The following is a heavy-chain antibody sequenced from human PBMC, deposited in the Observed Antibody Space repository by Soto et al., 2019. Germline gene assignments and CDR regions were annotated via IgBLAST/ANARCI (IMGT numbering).Heavy chain of an antibody. V-gene: IGHV4-31*03. CDR3: AVALYSSSWYYFDY. CDR1: GGSISSGGYY. Sequence: PSETLSLTCTVSGGSISSGGYYWSWIRQHPGKGLEWIGYIYYSGSTYYNPSLKSRVTISVDTSKNQFSLKLSSVTAADTAVYYCAVALYSSSWYYFDYWGQGTLVTVSS. CDR2: IYYSGST. D-gene: IGHD6-13*01. J-gene: IGHJ4*02.